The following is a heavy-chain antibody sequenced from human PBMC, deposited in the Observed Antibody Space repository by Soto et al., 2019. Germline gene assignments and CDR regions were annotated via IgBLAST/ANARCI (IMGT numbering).Heavy chain of an antibody. CDR3: ARRDDSETFDI. D-gene: IGHD5-18*01. CDR1: GLSVTANY. CDR2: IYRGGGT. Sequence: EVQLVESGGGLIQPGGSLRLICAASGLSVTANYMTWVRQAPGKGLEWLSIIYRGGGTYYADSLKGRAIISRDGSRNMVFLKMNSLTAEDAGVYYCARRDDSETFDIWGRGKVVNVSS. J-gene: IGHJ3*02. V-gene: IGHV3-53*01.